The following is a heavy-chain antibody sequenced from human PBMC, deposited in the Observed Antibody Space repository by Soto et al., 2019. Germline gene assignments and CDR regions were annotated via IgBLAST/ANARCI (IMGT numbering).Heavy chain of an antibody. CDR1: GYTFTSYG. V-gene: IGHV1-18*04. CDR3: ASSYFSGYDWSLYYFDY. J-gene: IGHJ4*02. CDR2: ISAYNGNT. D-gene: IGHD5-12*01. Sequence: GASVKVSCKASGYTFTSYGISWVRQAPGQGLEWMGWISAYNGNTNYAQKLQGRVTMTTDTSTSTAYMELRSLRSDDTAVYYCASSYFSGYDWSLYYFDYWGQGTLVTVSS.